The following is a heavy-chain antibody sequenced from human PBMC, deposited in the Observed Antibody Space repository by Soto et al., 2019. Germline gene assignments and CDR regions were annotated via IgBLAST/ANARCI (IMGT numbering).Heavy chain of an antibody. J-gene: IGHJ4*02. CDR2: ISDDGYTI. CDR1: GFTFSDFY. V-gene: IGHV3-11*01. Sequence: GGSLRLSCATSGFTFSDFYMSWVRQAPGKGPEWVSYISDDGYTIYYADSVKGRFTISRDNAENSLYLQMNNLRAEDTAVYYCAKQIYPFSSSYIDCWAQGTLVTVSS. CDR3: AKQIYPFSSSYIDC. D-gene: IGHD3-22*01.